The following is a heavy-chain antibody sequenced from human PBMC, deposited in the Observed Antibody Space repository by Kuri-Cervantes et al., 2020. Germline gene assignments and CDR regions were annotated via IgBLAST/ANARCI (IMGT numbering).Heavy chain of an antibody. CDR3: AKRPRWASSVYGMDV. V-gene: IGHV3-66*02. CDR2: IYSGGST. CDR1: GFTVSSNY. J-gene: IGHJ6*02. Sequence: GESLKISCAASGFTVSSNYMSWVRQAPGKGLEWVSVIYSGGSTYYADSVKGRFTISRDNSKNTLYLQMNSLRAEDTAVYYCAKRPRWASSVYGMDVWGQGTTVTVSS. D-gene: IGHD2-2*01.